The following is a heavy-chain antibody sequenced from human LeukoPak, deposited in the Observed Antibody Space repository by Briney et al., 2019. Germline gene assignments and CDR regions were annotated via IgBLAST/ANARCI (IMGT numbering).Heavy chain of an antibody. J-gene: IGHJ4*02. CDR3: ARALYSSSSWDMIDY. D-gene: IGHD6-6*01. V-gene: IGHV3-21*01. CDR1: GFTFSSYS. Sequence: GGSLRLSCAASGFTFSSYSMNWVRQAPGKGLEWVSSISSSSSYIYYADSVKGRFTISRDNAKNSLYLQMNSLRAEDTAVYYCARALYSSSSWDMIDYWGQGTLVTVSS. CDR2: ISSSSSYI.